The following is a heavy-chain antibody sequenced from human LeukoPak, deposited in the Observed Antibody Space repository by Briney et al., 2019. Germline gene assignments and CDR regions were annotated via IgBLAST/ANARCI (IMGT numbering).Heavy chain of an antibody. D-gene: IGHD3-10*01. CDR1: GYSFTGHW. V-gene: IGHV5-51*01. CDR3: ARYGKSGTYSHGFDV. CDR2: IYPGDSDT. J-gene: IGHJ3*01. Sequence: GESLKISCEAFGYSFTGHWIGWVRQMPGRGLEFMGTIYPGDSDTRYSPSFEGHVTISVDKSINTAYLHWSGLKASDTAMYYCARYGKSGTYSHGFDVWGQGTMVIVSS.